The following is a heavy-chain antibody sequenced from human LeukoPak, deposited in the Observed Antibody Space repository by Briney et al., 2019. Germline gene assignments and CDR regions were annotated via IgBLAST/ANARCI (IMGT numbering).Heavy chain of an antibody. D-gene: IGHD2-2*01. J-gene: IGHJ4*02. V-gene: IGHV1-69*13. CDR3: ASGGRGGTSYYFDY. CDR1: GGTFSSYA. CDR2: IIPIFGTA. Sequence: ASVKVSCKASGGTFSSYAISWVRQAPGQGLEWMGGIIPIFGTANYAQKFQGRVTITADESTSTAYMGLSSLRSEDTAVYYCASGGRGGTSYYFDYWGQGTLVTVSS.